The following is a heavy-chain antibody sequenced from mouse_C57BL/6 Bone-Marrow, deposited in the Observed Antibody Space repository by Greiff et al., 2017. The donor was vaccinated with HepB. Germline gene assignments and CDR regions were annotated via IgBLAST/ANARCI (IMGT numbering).Heavy chain of an antibody. CDR3: ARGGLYYGSSHWYFDV. J-gene: IGHJ1*03. V-gene: IGHV1-18*01. CDR1: GYTFTDYN. Sequence: EVQRVESGPELVKPGASVKIPCKASGYTFTDYNMDWVKQSHGKSLEWIGDINPNNGGTIYNQKFKGKATLTVDKSSSTAYMELRSLTSEDTAVYYCARGGLYYGSSHWYFDVWGTGTTVTVSS. D-gene: IGHD1-1*01. CDR2: INPNNGGT.